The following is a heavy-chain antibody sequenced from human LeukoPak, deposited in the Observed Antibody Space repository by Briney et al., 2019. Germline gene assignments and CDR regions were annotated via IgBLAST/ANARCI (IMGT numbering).Heavy chain of an antibody. CDR1: GFSFRNYW. Sequence: PGGSLRLSCAASGFSFRNYWMGWVRQAPGKGLEWVANTKPDGSAEYYADSVRRRFTASRDNANNLLYLQMNRLRAEDTAVYYCARDGGLHTNFDYWGQGTLLTVSS. CDR2: TKPDGSAE. V-gene: IGHV3-7*01. D-gene: IGHD2-15*01. CDR3: ARDGGLHTNFDY. J-gene: IGHJ4*02.